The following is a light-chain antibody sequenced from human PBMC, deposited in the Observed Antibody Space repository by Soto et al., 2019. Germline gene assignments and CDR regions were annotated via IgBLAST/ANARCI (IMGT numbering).Light chain of an antibody. CDR2: GAS. V-gene: IGKV3-20*01. Sequence: EIVLTQSPGTLSLSPGERATLSCRASQSVSSSYLAWSQQKPGQAPRPLIYGASSRATGIPDRFSGSGSGTDFTLTISRLEPEDFAVYYCQQYGSSPWTFGQVTKVDNK. CDR1: QSVSSSY. J-gene: IGKJ1*01. CDR3: QQYGSSPWT.